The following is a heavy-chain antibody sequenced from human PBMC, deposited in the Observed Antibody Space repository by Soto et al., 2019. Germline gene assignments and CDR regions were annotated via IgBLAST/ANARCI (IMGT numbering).Heavy chain of an antibody. CDR2: IYYSGNT. D-gene: IGHD3-10*02. V-gene: IGHV4-59*01. Sequence: QVQLQESGPGLVKPSETLSLTCIVSGGSISSYYWNWIRQPPGKGLEWIGYIYYSGNTNYTPPLQSRATLSLDTSKNQFSLKLNSVTAADTAVYSCARLCSAAGALDYWGQGTLVTVSS. CDR1: GGSISSYY. J-gene: IGHJ4*02. CDR3: ARLCSAAGALDY.